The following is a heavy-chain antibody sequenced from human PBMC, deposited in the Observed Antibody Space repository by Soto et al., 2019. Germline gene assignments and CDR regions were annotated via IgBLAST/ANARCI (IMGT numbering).Heavy chain of an antibody. V-gene: IGHV3-33*01. CDR3: ARDSYYDSSGYYDY. J-gene: IGHJ4*02. D-gene: IGHD3-22*01. CDR2: IWHDGSNK. Sequence: GGSLRLSCGASGFTLINYGMPWVRQAPGKGLEWVAIIWHDGSNKYYADSVKGRFTISRDNSKNTLYLQMNSLRAEDTAVYYCARDSYYDSSGYYDYWGQGTLVTVSS. CDR1: GFTLINYG.